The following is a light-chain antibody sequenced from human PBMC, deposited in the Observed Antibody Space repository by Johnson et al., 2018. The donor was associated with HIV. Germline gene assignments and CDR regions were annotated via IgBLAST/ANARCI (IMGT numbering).Light chain of an antibody. Sequence: QSVLTQPPSVSAAPGQRVTISCSGSSSNIGNNYVSWYQHLPGTAPKLLIYDNDKRPSGIPDRFSDSKSGTSATLGITGLQTGDEADYYCGTWDSSLNVYVFGTATKVTVL. CDR3: GTWDSSLNVYV. CDR2: DND. CDR1: SSNIGNNY. V-gene: IGLV1-51*01. J-gene: IGLJ1*01.